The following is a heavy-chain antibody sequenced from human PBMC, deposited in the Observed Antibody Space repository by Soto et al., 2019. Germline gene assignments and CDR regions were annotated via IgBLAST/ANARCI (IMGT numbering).Heavy chain of an antibody. J-gene: IGHJ6*02. V-gene: IGHV1-69*13. D-gene: IGHD6-19*01. CDR1: GGTFSSYA. CDR3: ARDRITVAGYYYYGMDV. Sequence: GASVKVSSKASGGTFSSYAISWVRQAPGQGLEWMGGIIPIFGTANYAQKFQGRVTITADESTSTAYMELSSLRSEDTAVYYCARDRITVAGYYYYGMDVWGQGTTVTVSS. CDR2: IIPIFGTA.